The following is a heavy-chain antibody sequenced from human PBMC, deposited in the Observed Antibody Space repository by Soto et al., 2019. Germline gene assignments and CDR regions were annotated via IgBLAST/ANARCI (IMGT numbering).Heavy chain of an antibody. Sequence: EVQLVESGGCLVQPGGSLRLSCAASGFTFSSYAMHWVRQAPGKGLEYVSAISSNGGSTYYANSVKGRFTISRDNSKNTLYLQMGSLRAEDMAVYYCARGYDFWSGYYTFDYWGQGTLVTVSS. D-gene: IGHD3-3*01. J-gene: IGHJ4*02. CDR2: ISSNGGST. V-gene: IGHV3-64*01. CDR3: ARGYDFWSGYYTFDY. CDR1: GFTFSSYA.